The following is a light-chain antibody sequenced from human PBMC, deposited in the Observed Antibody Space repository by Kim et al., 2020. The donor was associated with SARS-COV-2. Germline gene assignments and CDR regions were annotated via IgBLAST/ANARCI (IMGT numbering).Light chain of an antibody. V-gene: IGKV3D-15*01. J-gene: IGKJ4*01. Sequence: EIVMTQSPATLSVSPGERATISCRASQSVSSNLAWYQQKPGQAPRLLIYGASTRATGIPARFSGSVSGTEFTLTISSLQSEDFAVYYCQQYNIWPPVTFGGRTKVDIK. CDR1: QSVSSN. CDR2: GAS. CDR3: QQYNIWPPVT.